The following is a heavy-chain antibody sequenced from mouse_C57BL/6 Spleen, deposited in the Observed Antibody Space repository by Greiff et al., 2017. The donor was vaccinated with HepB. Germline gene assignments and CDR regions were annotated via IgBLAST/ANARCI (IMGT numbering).Heavy chain of an antibody. CDR2: IYPGSGST. J-gene: IGHJ1*03. D-gene: IGHD1-1*01. V-gene: IGHV1-55*01. Sequence: QVQLQQPGAELVKPGASVKMSCKASGYTFTSYWITWVKQRPGQGLEWLGDIYPGSGSTNYNEKFKSKATLTVDTSSSTAYMQLSSLTSEDAAVYYRADCYGSSYWYFDVWGTGATVTVSS. CDR1: GYTFTSYW. CDR3: ADCYGSSYWYFDV.